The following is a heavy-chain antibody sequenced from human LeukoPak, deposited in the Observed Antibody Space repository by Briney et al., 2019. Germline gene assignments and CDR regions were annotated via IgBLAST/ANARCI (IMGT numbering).Heavy chain of an antibody. CDR3: ARDDPAYSF. J-gene: IGHJ4*02. CDR1: GFTFSSYA. D-gene: IGHD3-16*01. Sequence: GSLRLSCAASGFTFSSYAMSWVRQAPGKGLEWIGSIYYTGNTYYNPSLKSRVTISLDTSKSQFSLKLTSVTAADTAVYYCARDDPAYSFWGQGTLVTVSS. V-gene: IGHV4-39*07. CDR2: IYYTGNT.